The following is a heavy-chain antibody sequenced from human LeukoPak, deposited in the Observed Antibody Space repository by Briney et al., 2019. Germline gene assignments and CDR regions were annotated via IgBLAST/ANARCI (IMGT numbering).Heavy chain of an antibody. CDR2: IYPGDSDA. Sequence: GESLKTSCKGSGYSFPNYWIGWVRQMPGKGPECMGIIYPGDSDARYSPSFQGQVTISADKSITTAYLQWSSLKASDTAMYYCAVGTGYYFDLWGQGTLVTVSS. V-gene: IGHV5-51*01. D-gene: IGHD3/OR15-3a*01. CDR3: AVGTGYYFDL. J-gene: IGHJ4*02. CDR1: GYSFPNYW.